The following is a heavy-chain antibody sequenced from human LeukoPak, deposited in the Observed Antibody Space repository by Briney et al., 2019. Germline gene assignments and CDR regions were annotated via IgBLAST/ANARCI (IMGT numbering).Heavy chain of an antibody. CDR1: GYTFTSYG. CDR2: ISAYNGNT. CDR3: ARPVAGYSSGWYARKKNANWFDP. J-gene: IGHJ5*02. Sequence: GASVKVSCKASGYTFTSYGISWVRQAPGQGLEWMGWISAYNGNTNYAQKLQGRVTMTTDTSTSTAYMELRSLRSDDTAVYYCARPVAGYSSGWYARKKNANWFDPWDQGTLVTVSS. D-gene: IGHD6-19*01. V-gene: IGHV1-18*01.